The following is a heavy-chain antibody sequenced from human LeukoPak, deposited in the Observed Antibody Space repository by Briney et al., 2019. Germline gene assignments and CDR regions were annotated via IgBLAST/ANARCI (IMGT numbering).Heavy chain of an antibody. V-gene: IGHV3-30*18. CDR2: ISYDGSNK. D-gene: IGHD5-12*01. Sequence: GGSLRLSCAASGFTLSSYGMHWVRQAPGKGLEWVAVISYDGSNKYYADSVKGRFTISRDNSKNTLYLQMNSLRAEDTAVYYCAKEESEYSGYVPSLYFDYWGQGTPVTVSS. CDR3: AKEESEYSGYVPSLYFDY. J-gene: IGHJ4*02. CDR1: GFTLSSYG.